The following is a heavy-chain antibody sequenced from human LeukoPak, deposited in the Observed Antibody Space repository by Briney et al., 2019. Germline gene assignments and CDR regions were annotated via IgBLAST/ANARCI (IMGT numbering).Heavy chain of an antibody. CDR1: GFTFSSYG. V-gene: IGHV3-30*03. Sequence: GRSLRLSCAASGFTFSSYGMHWVRQAPGKGLEWVAVISYDGSNKYYADSVKGRFTISRDNSKNTLYLQMNSLGAEDTAVYYCARGRALDYWGQGTLVTVSS. J-gene: IGHJ4*02. CDR2: ISYDGSNK. CDR3: ARGRALDY.